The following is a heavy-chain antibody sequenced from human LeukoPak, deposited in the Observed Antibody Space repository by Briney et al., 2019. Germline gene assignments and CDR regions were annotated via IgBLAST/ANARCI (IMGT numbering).Heavy chain of an antibody. V-gene: IGHV4-39*07. CDR3: ARDLTPSTIPHDAFDI. Sequence: SETLSLTCTASGGSISSSTYYWDWIRQPPGKGLEWIGSIYYSGSTYYNPSLKSRVTISVDTSKNQFSLKLTSVTAADTAVYYCARDLTPSTIPHDAFDIWGQGTMVTVSS. CDR1: GGSISSSTYY. CDR2: IYYSGST. J-gene: IGHJ3*02. D-gene: IGHD1-26*01.